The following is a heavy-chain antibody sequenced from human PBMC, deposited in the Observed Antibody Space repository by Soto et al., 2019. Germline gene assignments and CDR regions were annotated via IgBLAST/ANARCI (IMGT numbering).Heavy chain of an antibody. J-gene: IGHJ4*02. V-gene: IGHV4-39*01. CDR1: GESISSSSYY. CDR2: IYYSGRP. CDR3: ARQRTTVVTQAYFDH. Sequence: SETLSLTCIVSGESISSSSYYWGWIRQPPGKGLEWIGSIYYSGRPYYNPSFKSRVTISIDTSKNQFSLKLSSVTATDTAVYYCARQRTTVVTQAYFDHWGQGALVTVSS. D-gene: IGHD2-21*02.